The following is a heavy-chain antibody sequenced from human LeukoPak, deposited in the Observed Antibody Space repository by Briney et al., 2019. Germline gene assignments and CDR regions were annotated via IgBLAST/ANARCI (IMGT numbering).Heavy chain of an antibody. CDR2: INPNSGGT. CDR1: GYTFTGYY. V-gene: IGHV1-2*02. CDR3: ARGGLAIFGVVARGSDY. Sequence: ASVNLSCKASGYTFTGYYMHWVRQAPGQGLERMGWINPNSGGTNYAQKYQGRVTMTRDTSISTAYMELSRLRSDDTAVYYCARGGLAIFGVVARGSDYWGQGTLVTVSS. J-gene: IGHJ4*02. D-gene: IGHD3-3*01.